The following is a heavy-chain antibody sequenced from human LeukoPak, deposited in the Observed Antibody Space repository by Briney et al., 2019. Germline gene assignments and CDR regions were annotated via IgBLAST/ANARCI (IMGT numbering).Heavy chain of an antibody. Sequence: GGSLRLSRAASGFTFSSCWMSWVRQAPGKGLEWVANIKEDGSEKYYVDSVKGRFTISRDNAMNSLYLQMNSLRVEDTAVYYCARERAFDIWGQGTMVTVSS. V-gene: IGHV3-7*03. CDR3: ARERAFDI. CDR1: GFTFSSCW. CDR2: IKEDGSEK. J-gene: IGHJ3*02.